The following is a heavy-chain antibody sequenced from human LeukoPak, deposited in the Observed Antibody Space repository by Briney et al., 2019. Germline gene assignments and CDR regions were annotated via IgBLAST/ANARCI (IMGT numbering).Heavy chain of an antibody. CDR1: GYTFTGYY. D-gene: IGHD6-19*01. V-gene: IGHV1-2*02. CDR3: ARDRTGTGYSSGWYHDY. J-gene: IGHJ4*02. Sequence: ASVKVSCKASGYTFTGYYMHWVRQAPGQGLEWMGWINPNSGGTNYAQKFQGRVTMTRDTSISTAYTELSRLRSDDTAVYYCARDRTGTGYSSGWYHDYWGQGTLVTVSS. CDR2: INPNSGGT.